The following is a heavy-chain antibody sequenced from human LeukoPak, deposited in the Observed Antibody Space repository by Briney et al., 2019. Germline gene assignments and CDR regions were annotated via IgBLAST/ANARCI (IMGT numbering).Heavy chain of an antibody. CDR3: AGRITGTSDHLP. V-gene: IGHV1-69*13. CDR1: GGTFSSYA. Sequence: VASVTVSCKASGGTFSSYAISWVRQATGQGLEWMGGIIPIFGTANYAQKFQGRVTITADESTSTAYMELSSLRSEDTAVYYCAGRITGTSDHLPWGQGTLVTVSS. D-gene: IGHD1-7*01. J-gene: IGHJ5*02. CDR2: IIPIFGTA.